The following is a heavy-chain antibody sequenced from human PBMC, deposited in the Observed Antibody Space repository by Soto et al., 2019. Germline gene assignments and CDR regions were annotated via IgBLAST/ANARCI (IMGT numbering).Heavy chain of an antibody. V-gene: IGHV1-8*01. Sequence: QVQLVQSGAEVREPGASVTVSCKASGYSFTSLDINWVRQTAGQGLEWMGWMQPRTGRTGYAQKFQGRVTMSRDTTINTAYMKLTTITSDDTAFYYCARGARAGVDYWGQGTLVTVSS. CDR1: GYSFTSLD. CDR3: ARGARAGVDY. D-gene: IGHD1-26*01. CDR2: MQPRTGRT. J-gene: IGHJ4*02.